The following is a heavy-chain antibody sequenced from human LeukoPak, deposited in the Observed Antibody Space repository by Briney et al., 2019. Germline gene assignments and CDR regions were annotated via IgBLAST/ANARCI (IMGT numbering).Heavy chain of an antibody. CDR3: AREGFGGVIALSY. V-gene: IGHV3-30*04. Sequence: GGSLRLSCAASGFTFSSYAMHWVRQAPGKGLEWVAVIPYDGSNKYYADSVKGRFTISRDNSKNTLYLQMNSLRAEDTAVYYCAREGFGGVIALSYWGQGTLVTVSS. CDR1: GFTFSSYA. D-gene: IGHD3-16*02. CDR2: IPYDGSNK. J-gene: IGHJ4*02.